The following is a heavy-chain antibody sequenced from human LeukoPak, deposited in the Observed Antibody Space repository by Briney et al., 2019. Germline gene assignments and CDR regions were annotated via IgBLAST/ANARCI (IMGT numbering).Heavy chain of an antibody. D-gene: IGHD1-26*01. CDR1: GFTFDDYG. CDR3: ASSRGALYYYYMDV. V-gene: IGHV3-20*04. Sequence: PGGSLRLSCAASGFTFDDYGMSWVRQAPGKGLEWVSGINWNGGSTGYADSVKGRFTISRDNAKNSLYLQMNSLRAEDTALYYCASSRGALYYYYMDVWGKGTTVTVSS. J-gene: IGHJ6*03. CDR2: INWNGGST.